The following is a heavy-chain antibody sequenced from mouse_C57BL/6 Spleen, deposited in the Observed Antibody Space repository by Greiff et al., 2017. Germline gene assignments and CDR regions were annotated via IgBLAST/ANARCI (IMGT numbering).Heavy chain of an antibody. Sequence: EVMLVESGGGLVKPGGSLKLSCAASGFTFSSYTMSWVRQTPEKRLEWVATISGGGGNTYYPDSVKGRFTISRDKAKNTLYLQMSSLRSEDTALYYCARNYGSSYWYFDVWGTGTTVTVSS. J-gene: IGHJ1*03. CDR2: ISGGGGNT. V-gene: IGHV5-9*01. CDR1: GFTFSSYT. D-gene: IGHD1-1*01. CDR3: ARNYGSSYWYFDV.